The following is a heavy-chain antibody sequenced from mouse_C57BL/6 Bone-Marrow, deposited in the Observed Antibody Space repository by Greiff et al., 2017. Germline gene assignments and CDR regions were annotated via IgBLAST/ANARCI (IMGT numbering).Heavy chain of an antibody. CDR3: VDDDDLAWFAY. CDR1: GFTFSDYG. J-gene: IGHJ3*01. Sequence: VMLVESGGGLVKPGGSLKLSCAASGFTFSDYGMHWVRQAPEKGLEWVAYISSSSSTNYYADTVKGRFTISRDNAKNTLFLQMTSLRSEDTAMYYCVDDDDLAWFAYWGKGTLVTVSA. V-gene: IGHV5-17*01. D-gene: IGHD2-4*01. CDR2: ISSSSSTN.